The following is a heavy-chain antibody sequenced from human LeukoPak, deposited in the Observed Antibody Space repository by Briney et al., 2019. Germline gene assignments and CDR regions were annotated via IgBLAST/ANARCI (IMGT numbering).Heavy chain of an antibody. D-gene: IGHD3-3*02. CDR1: GFTFSSYE. V-gene: IGHV3-48*03. J-gene: IGHJ4*02. Sequence: GGSLTLTCAASGFTFSSYEMNWVRQAPGKGLEWVSYISSSGSTKYYADSVKGRFTISRDNAKDSLYLQMNSLRAEDTAVYYCVRDEGWRSIYSGQGTLATVSS. CDR2: ISSSGSTK. CDR3: VRDEGWRSIY.